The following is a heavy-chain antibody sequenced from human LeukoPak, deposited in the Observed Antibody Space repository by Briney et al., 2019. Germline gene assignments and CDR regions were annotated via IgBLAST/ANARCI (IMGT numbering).Heavy chain of an antibody. CDR1: GGSISGYY. J-gene: IGHJ6*03. CDR3: ARVPRSYYYYYYMDV. CDR2: IYYSGTT. Sequence: SETLSLTCTVPGGSISGYYWSWIRQPPGKGLEWIGYIYYSGTTNYNPSLKSRVSISLDTSRNQFSLKLNSVTAADTAVYYCARVPRSYYYYYYMDVWGKGTTVTVSS. V-gene: IGHV4-59*08. D-gene: IGHD2-2*01.